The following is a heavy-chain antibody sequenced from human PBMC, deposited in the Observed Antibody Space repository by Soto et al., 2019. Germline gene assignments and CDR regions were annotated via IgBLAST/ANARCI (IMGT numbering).Heavy chain of an antibody. V-gene: IGHV1-18*01. CDR3: ARGTYFDY. CDR1: GYTLTTYG. CDR2: ISAYNDHT. J-gene: IGHJ4*02. Sequence: SGAEVKKPGASVKVSCKAAGYTLTTYGVSWVRQAPGQGLEWVGWISAYNDHTNYAQKFQGRVTMTTDTSTSTAYMELRSLRSDDTAVYYCARGTYFDYWGQGTLVTFSS. D-gene: IGHD1-1*01.